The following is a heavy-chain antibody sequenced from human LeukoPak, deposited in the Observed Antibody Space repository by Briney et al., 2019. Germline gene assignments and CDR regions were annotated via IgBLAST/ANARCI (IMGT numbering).Heavy chain of an antibody. CDR3: ARDREDNFWSGKWYYSYYMDV. J-gene: IGHJ6*03. D-gene: IGHD3-3*01. CDR1: GFTLSSYW. Sequence: QTGGSLRLSCAASGFTLSSYWMHWVRQAPGKGLVWVSRINSDGSSIRYADSVKGRFTISRDNAKNTLYLQMNSLRAEDTAVYYCARDREDNFWSGKWYYSYYMDVWGKGTTVTVSS. CDR2: INSDGSSI. V-gene: IGHV3-74*01.